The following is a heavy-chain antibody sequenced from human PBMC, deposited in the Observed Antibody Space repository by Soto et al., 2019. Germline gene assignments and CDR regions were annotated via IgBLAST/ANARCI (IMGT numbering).Heavy chain of an antibody. D-gene: IGHD2-15*01. Sequence: EVQLVESGGGLVKPGGSLRLSCAASGFTFSSYSMNWVRQAPGKGLEWVSSISSSSSYIYYADSVKGRFTISRDNAKNSLYLQVNSLRAEDTAVYYCARDHSALQRYCSGGSCKQWIYWGQGTLVTVSS. V-gene: IGHV3-21*01. J-gene: IGHJ4*02. CDR2: ISSSSSYI. CDR3: ARDHSALQRYCSGGSCKQWIY. CDR1: GFTFSSYS.